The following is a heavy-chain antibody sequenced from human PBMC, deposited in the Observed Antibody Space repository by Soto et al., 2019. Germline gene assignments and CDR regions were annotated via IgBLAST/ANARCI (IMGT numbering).Heavy chain of an antibody. V-gene: IGHV3-30-3*01. CDR3: ARDQGIAAAGYVKYFQH. J-gene: IGHJ1*01. Sequence: QVQLVESGGSVVQPGRSLRLSCAASGFTFSSYAMHWVRQAPGKGLEWVAVISYDGSNKYYADSVKGRFTISRDNSKNTLYLQMNSLRAEDTAVYYCARDQGIAAAGYVKYFQHWGQGTLVTVSS. CDR2: ISYDGSNK. D-gene: IGHD6-13*01. CDR1: GFTFSSYA.